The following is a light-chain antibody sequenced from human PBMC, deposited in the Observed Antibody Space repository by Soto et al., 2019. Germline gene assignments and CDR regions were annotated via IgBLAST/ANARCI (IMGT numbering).Light chain of an antibody. J-gene: IGKJ1*01. CDR2: GAS. CDR3: QQYGSSRT. Sequence: EIALTQSPGPLSLSPGERATLSCRASQSVSSSYLAWYQQKPGHAPRILIYGASSRATGIPDRCSGGGSGTVFPLTISRLEPEDFAVYYCQQYGSSRTFGQGTKVDIK. V-gene: IGKV3-20*01. CDR1: QSVSSSY.